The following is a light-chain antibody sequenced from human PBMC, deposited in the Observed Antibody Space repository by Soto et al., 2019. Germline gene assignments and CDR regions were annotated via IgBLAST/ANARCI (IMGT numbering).Light chain of an antibody. J-gene: IGKJ4*01. Sequence: EIVMTQSPDTLSVSPGERATLSCRASQSVSSKLAWYQQKPGQAPRLLIYGASTRATGIPARFSGSGSGTEFTLTISSLQSEDFAVYYCQQYNNWPPELTFGGGTNVEIK. CDR1: QSVSSK. CDR3: QQYNNWPPELT. CDR2: GAS. V-gene: IGKV3-15*01.